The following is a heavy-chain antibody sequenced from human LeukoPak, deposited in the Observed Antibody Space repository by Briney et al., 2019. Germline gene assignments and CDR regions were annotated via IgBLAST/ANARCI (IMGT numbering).Heavy chain of an antibody. V-gene: IGHV1-3*01. CDR1: GYTFTSYA. CDR2: INAGNGNT. Sequence: ASVKVSCKASGYTFTSYAMHWVRQAPGQRLEWMGWINAGNGNTKYSQKFQGRVTITRDISASTAYMELSSLRPEDTAVYYCARDNVLLWFGESPGWFDPWGQGTLVTVSS. CDR3: ARDNVLLWFGESPGWFDP. D-gene: IGHD3-10*01. J-gene: IGHJ5*02.